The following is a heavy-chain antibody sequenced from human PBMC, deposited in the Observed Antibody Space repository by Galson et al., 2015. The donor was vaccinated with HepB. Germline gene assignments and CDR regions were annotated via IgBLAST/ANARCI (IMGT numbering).Heavy chain of an antibody. CDR1: GGSFSGYY. J-gene: IGHJ4*02. V-gene: IGHV4-34*01. CDR2: INHSGST. D-gene: IGHD5-18*01. Sequence: SETLSLTCAVYGGSFSGYYWSWIRQPPGKGLEWIGEINHSGSTNYNPSLKSRVTISVDTSKNQFSLKLSSVTAADTAVYYCARVGVQLWASLLDYWGQGTLVTVSS. CDR3: ARVGVQLWASLLDY.